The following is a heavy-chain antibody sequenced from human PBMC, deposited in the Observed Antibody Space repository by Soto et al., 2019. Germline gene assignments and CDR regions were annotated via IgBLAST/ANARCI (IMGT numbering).Heavy chain of an antibody. CDR3: ARHLMDPRGRQSYFDT. J-gene: IGHJ4*02. CDR1: GYHFGSYW. V-gene: IGHV5-51*01. D-gene: IGHD2-8*01. Sequence: PGESLKISCKGSGYHFGSYWIGWVRQTPAEGLEWMGIIYPTNSDTRYSPSFQGQVTVSADRSISTAYLQWRSLEASDTAIYYCARHLMDPRGRQSYFDTWGQGTPVTVS. CDR2: IYPTNSDT.